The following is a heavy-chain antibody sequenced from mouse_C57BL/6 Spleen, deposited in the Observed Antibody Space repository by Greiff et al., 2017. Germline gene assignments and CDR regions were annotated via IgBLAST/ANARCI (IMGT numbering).Heavy chain of an antibody. D-gene: IGHD2-4*01. Sequence: QVQLKESGAELVKPGASVKISCKASGYAFSSYWMNWVKQRPGKGLEWIGQIYPGDGDTNYNGKFKGKATLTADKSSSTAYMQLSSLTSEDSAVYFCARSGDYDGGYFDYWGQGTTLTVSS. V-gene: IGHV1-80*01. CDR1: GYAFSSYW. J-gene: IGHJ2*01. CDR3: ARSGDYDGGYFDY. CDR2: IYPGDGDT.